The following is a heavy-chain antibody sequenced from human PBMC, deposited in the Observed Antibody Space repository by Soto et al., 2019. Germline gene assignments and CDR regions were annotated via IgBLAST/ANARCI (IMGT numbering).Heavy chain of an antibody. CDR2: IRSRANNFAT. CDR1: GFIFSGSA. D-gene: IGHD2-2*01. Sequence: EVQLVESGGGLVQPGGSLKLSCAASGFIFSGSAIHWVRQASGKGLEWVGRIRSRANNFATSSAASVKGRFTFSRDDSKNRGYRKRTPLNPENTAVYYCARGKGAAMGDYSSPVMDVWAKGTPDTVPS. J-gene: IGHJ6*04. CDR3: ARGKGAAMGDYSSPVMDV. V-gene: IGHV3-73*02.